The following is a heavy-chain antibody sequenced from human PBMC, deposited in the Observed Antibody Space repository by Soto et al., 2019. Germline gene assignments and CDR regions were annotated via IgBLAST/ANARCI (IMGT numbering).Heavy chain of an antibody. Sequence: QVQLVQSGAEVKKPGSSVKVSCKASGGTFSSYAISWVRQAPGQGLEWMGGIIPIFGTANYAQKFQGRVRITANDSTSTTYMGLSSQRSEATAVYYCARHVPAAGYYYGMGVWGQGTTVTVSS. J-gene: IGHJ6*02. D-gene: IGHD2-2*01. CDR2: IIPIFGTA. CDR1: GGTFSSYA. CDR3: ARHVPAAGYYYGMGV. V-gene: IGHV1-69*12.